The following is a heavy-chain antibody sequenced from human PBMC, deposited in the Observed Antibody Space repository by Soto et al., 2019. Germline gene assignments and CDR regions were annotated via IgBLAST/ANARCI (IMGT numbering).Heavy chain of an antibody. D-gene: IGHD4-17*01. V-gene: IGHV1-8*01. CDR3: ARGLGPTVTHGWFDP. CDR2: MNPNSGNT. Sequence: ASVKVSCKASGCTFTSYDINWVRQATGQGLEWVGWMNPNSGNTGYAQKFQGRVTMTRNTSISTAYMELSSLRSEDTAVYYCARGLGPTVTHGWFDPWGQGTLVTVSS. CDR1: GCTFTSYD. J-gene: IGHJ5*02.